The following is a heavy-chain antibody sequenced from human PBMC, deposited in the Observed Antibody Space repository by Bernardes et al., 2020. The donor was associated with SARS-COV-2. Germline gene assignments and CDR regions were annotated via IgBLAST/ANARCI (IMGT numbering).Heavy chain of an antibody. D-gene: IGHD3-10*01. CDR1: GGSIGSYY. CDR3: ARDLSHLVRRGFDL. Sequence: SETLSLTCTVSGGSIGSYYWAWIRQPPGPGLEWIGYIYYSGSTNYNPSLKSRVTISVDRSQNQFSLNLSSVTPADTAVYYCARDLSHLVRRGFDLWGRGTLVTVSS. J-gene: IGHJ2*01. CDR2: IYYSGST. V-gene: IGHV4-59*01.